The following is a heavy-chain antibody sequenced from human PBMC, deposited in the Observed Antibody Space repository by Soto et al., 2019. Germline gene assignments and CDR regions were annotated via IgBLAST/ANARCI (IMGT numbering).Heavy chain of an antibody. CDR2: IYYSGTT. CDR3: AASCVACGGFNYYGMDV. Sequence: QVQLQESGPGLVKPSQTLSLTCTVSGGSISSGGYYWYWIRQHPGKGLEWIGYIYYSGTTYYNPSLKSRVTISVDTSKNQFSRKLSSVTAADTAVYYCAASCVACGGFNYYGMDVWGQGTTVTVSS. CDR1: GGSISSGGYY. D-gene: IGHD2-21*01. V-gene: IGHV4-31*03. J-gene: IGHJ6*02.